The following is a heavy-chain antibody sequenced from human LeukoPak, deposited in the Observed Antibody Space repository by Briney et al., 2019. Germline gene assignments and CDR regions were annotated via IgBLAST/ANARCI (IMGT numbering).Heavy chain of an antibody. CDR1: GFTFSSYG. D-gene: IGHD3-9*01. CDR3: ARSATVFQNWFDP. V-gene: IGHV3-30*03. CDR2: ISYDGSNK. Sequence: GGSLRLSCAASGFTFSSYGMHWVRQAPGKGLEWVAVISYDGSNKYYADSVKGRFTISRDNSKNTLYLQMNSLRAEDTAVYYCARSATVFQNWFDPWGQGTLVTVSS. J-gene: IGHJ5*02.